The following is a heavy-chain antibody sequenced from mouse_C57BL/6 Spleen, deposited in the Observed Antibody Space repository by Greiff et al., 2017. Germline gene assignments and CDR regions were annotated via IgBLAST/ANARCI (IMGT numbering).Heavy chain of an antibody. CDR3: ARQRVYYDYDSAMDD. D-gene: IGHD2-4*01. Sequence: EVMLVESGGGLVQPGGSLKLSCAASGFTFSDYYMYWVRQTPEKRLEWVAYISNGGGSTYYPDTVKGRFTISRDNAKKTLYRQMSRLKSEYTAMYYCARQRVYYDYDSAMDDWGQGTSVTVSS. CDR1: GFTFSDYY. V-gene: IGHV5-12*01. CDR2: ISNGGGST. J-gene: IGHJ4*01.